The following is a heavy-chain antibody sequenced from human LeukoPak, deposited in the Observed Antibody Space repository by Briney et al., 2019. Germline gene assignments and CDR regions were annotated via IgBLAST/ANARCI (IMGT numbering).Heavy chain of an antibody. CDR2: ISGSGGST. Sequence: AXSWVRXAPGKGLEWVSAISGSGGSTYYADSVKGRFTISRDNSKNTLYLQMNSLRAEDAAVYYCAKVANSYDADYWGQGTLVTVSS. V-gene: IGHV3-23*01. D-gene: IGHD5-18*01. J-gene: IGHJ4*02. CDR3: AKVANSYDADY. CDR1: A.